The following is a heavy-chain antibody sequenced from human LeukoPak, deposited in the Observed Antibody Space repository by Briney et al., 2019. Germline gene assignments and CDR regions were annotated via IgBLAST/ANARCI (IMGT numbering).Heavy chain of an antibody. CDR3: ARFNYEGGYFDY. V-gene: IGHV4-38-2*02. J-gene: IGHJ4*02. D-gene: IGHD4-11*01. CDR1: GFTISDGYH. Sequence: PSETLSLTCTVSGFTISDGYHWGWIRQPPGKGLEWIGTLYHSGNTYYKPSLKSRVTVSVDTSKNQFSLKLSSVTAADTAVYYCARFNYEGGYFDYWGQGTLVTVSS. CDR2: LYHSGNT.